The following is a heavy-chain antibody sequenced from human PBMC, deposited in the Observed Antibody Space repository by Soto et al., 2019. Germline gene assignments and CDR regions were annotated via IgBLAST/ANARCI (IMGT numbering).Heavy chain of an antibody. J-gene: IGHJ6*02. Sequence: SVSNAWMNWVRQVPGKGLEWVGRIKSKTDGGTTDYAAPVKGRFTISRDDSKNTLYLQMNSLKTEDTAVYYCTTDRVATRPGYYYYGMDVWGQGTTVTVSS. CDR1: SVSNAW. V-gene: IGHV3-15*07. CDR2: IKSKTDGGTT. D-gene: IGHD5-12*01. CDR3: TTDRVATRPGYYYYGMDV.